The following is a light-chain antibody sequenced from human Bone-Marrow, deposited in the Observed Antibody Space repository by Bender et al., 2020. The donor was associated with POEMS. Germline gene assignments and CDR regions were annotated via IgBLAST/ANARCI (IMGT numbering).Light chain of an antibody. CDR1: SSDVGGFNS. Sequence: QSALTQPRSVSGSPGQSVTISCTGTSSDVGGFNSVSWYQQHPGKAPRLMIYDVTKRPSGVPDRFSASKSGNTASLTISGLQSEDEADYYCAVWDDSLNGWVFGGGTKLTVL. V-gene: IGLV2-11*01. CDR3: AVWDDSLNGWV. CDR2: DVT. J-gene: IGLJ3*02.